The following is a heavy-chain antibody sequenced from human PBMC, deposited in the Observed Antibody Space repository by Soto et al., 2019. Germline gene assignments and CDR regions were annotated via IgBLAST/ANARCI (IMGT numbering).Heavy chain of an antibody. V-gene: IGHV1-18*01. CDR1: GYTFTSYG. CDR3: ARVSPSSRAAEP. CDR2: ISAYNGNT. Sequence: QVQLEQSGAEVKKTGASVRVSCKASGYTFTSYGISWVRQAPGQGLEWMGWISAYNGNTNYAQSLQGRVTMTTDTSTTTAYMELRSLKSDDTAVYYCARVSPSSRAAEPWGQGTLITVS. J-gene: IGHJ4*02. D-gene: IGHD6-13*01.